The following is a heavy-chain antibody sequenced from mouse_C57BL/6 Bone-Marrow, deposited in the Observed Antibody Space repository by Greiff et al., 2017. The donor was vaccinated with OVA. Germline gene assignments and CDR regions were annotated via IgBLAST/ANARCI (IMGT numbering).Heavy chain of an antibody. CDR2: IHPNSGST. V-gene: IGHV1-64*01. Sequence: VQLQQSGAELVKPGASVKLSCKASGYTFTSYWMHWVKQRPGQGLEWIGMIHPNSGSTNYNEKFKSKATLTVDKSSSTAYMQLSSLTSEDSAVYYCARGSFYRGFAYWGQGTLVTVSA. CDR3: ARGSFYRGFAY. J-gene: IGHJ3*01. CDR1: GYTFTSYW. D-gene: IGHD2-14*01.